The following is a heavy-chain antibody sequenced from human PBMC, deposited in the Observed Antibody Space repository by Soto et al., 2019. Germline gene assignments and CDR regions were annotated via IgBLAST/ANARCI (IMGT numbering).Heavy chain of an antibody. V-gene: IGHV1-69*01. CDR1: GGTFSSYA. D-gene: IGHD4-17*01. CDR2: IIPIFGTA. Sequence: QVQLVQSGAEVKKPGSSVKVSCKASGGTFSSYAISWVRQAPGQGLEWMGGIIPIFGTANYAQKFQGRVTITADESTSTAYMELSSLRSEDTAVHYCARDYGDPGTNSFPWFDPWGQGTLVTVSS. J-gene: IGHJ5*02. CDR3: ARDYGDPGTNSFPWFDP.